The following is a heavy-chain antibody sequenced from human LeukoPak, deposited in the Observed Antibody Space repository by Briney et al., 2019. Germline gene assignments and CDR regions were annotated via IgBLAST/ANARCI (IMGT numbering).Heavy chain of an antibody. Sequence: PGRSLRLSCAASGFTFSSYGMHWVRQAPGKGLEWVAVIWYDGSNKYYADSVKGRFTISRDNSKNTLYLQMNSLRAEDTAVYYCARDRGTYYDILTGFGHYYGMDVWGQGTTVTVSS. D-gene: IGHD3-9*01. CDR2: IWYDGSNK. CDR1: GFTFSSYG. J-gene: IGHJ6*02. V-gene: IGHV3-33*01. CDR3: ARDRGTYYDILTGFGHYYGMDV.